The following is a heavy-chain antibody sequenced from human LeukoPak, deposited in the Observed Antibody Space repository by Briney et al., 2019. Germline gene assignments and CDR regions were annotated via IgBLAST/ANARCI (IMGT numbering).Heavy chain of an antibody. J-gene: IGHJ3*02. Sequence: GGSLRLSCAASGFTFSNYAMDWVRQAPGKGLEWVAVISKDGSMKYYADSVQGRFTVSRDNSENTLHLQMNSLKTEDTAVYYRAGESFDIWGQGTMVTVSS. V-gene: IGHV3-30*04. CDR2: ISKDGSMK. CDR1: GFTFSNYA. CDR3: AGESFDI.